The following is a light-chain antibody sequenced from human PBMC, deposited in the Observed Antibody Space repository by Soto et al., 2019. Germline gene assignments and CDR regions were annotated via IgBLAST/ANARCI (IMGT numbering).Light chain of an antibody. Sequence: IQMTPSPSTLAASLGDRVTITCRASRSISSWLAWYQQKTGKAPKLLLYDASSLESGVPSRCSGSGSGTELTLTISSLQPDDFATYYRRQYNSWTFGQGTKVDIK. V-gene: IGKV1-5*01. CDR1: RSISSW. J-gene: IGKJ1*01. CDR2: DAS. CDR3: RQYNSWT.